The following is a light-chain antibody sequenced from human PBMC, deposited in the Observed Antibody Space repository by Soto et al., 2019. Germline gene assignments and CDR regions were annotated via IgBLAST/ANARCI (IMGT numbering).Light chain of an antibody. CDR1: SGSVSTSYY. J-gene: IGLJ3*02. V-gene: IGLV8-61*01. CDR3: VLYMGRGIWV. CDR2: STN. Sequence: QTVVTQEPSLSVSPGGTVTLTCGLSSGSVSTSYYPSWYQQTPGQAPRTLIYSTNTRSSGVPDRFSGSILGNKAALTITGAEADDESDYYCVLYMGRGIWVFGGGTKLAVL.